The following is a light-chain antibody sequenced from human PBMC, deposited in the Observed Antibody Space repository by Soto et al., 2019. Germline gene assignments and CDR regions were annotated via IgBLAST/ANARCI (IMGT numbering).Light chain of an antibody. V-gene: IGKV1-33*01. J-gene: IGKJ4*01. Sequence: DIQMTQSPSSLCASVGDRVTITCQASQDISNYLNWYQQKPGKAPKLLIYDASNLETGVPSRFSGSGSGTDFTFTISSLQPEDIATYYCQQYDNPRLTFGGGTKVDIK. CDR1: QDISNY. CDR2: DAS. CDR3: QQYDNPRLT.